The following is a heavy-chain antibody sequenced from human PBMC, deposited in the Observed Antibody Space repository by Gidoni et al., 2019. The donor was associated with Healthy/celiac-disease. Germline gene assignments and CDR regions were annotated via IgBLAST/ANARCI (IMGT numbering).Heavy chain of an antibody. CDR2: ISSSSSYT. V-gene: IGHV3-11*05. J-gene: IGHJ3*02. CDR1: GFPFSDYY. CDR3: ARDTWIQLRVGAFDI. Sequence: QVQLVESGGGLVKPGGSLRLSCAASGFPFSDYYMSWIRQAPGKGLEWVSYISSSSSYTNYADSVKGRFTISRDNAKNSLYLQMNSLRAEDTAVYYCARDTWIQLRVGAFDIWGQGTMVTVSS. D-gene: IGHD5-18*01.